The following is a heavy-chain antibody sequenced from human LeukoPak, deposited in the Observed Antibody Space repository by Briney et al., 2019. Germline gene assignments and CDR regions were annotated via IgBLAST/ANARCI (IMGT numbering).Heavy chain of an antibody. J-gene: IGHJ6*03. D-gene: IGHD5-18*01. Sequence: SETLSLTCTVSDGSISSSSYYWGWIRQPPGKGLEWIGSIYYSGSTYYNPSLKSRVTISVDTSKNQFSLKLSSVTAADTAVYYCARVDTAMVTGNYYYYMDVWGKGTTVTVSS. CDR1: DGSISSSSYY. CDR3: ARVDTAMVTGNYYYYMDV. V-gene: IGHV4-39*01. CDR2: IYYSGST.